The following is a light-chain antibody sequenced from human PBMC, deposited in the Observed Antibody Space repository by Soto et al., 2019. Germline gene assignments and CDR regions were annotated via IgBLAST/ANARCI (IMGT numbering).Light chain of an antibody. CDR1: SSNIENNY. J-gene: IGLJ3*02. CDR2: DND. Sequence: QSVLTQPPSVSAAAGQKVSISCSGSSSNIENNYVSWFQQLPGTTPKLLISDNDKRPSGIPDRFPGSKSGTSVTLGITGLQTGDEADYYCATWDSSLGVVFGGGTKLTVL. CDR3: ATWDSSLGVV. V-gene: IGLV1-51*01.